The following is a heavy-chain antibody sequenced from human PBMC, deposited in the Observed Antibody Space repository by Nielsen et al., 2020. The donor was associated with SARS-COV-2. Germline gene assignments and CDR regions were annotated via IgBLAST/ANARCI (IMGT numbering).Heavy chain of an antibody. V-gene: IGHV4-59*01. CDR2: IYYSGAT. D-gene: IGHD6-13*01. CDR1: GGSISDYY. J-gene: IGHJ4*02. CDR3: ARVHIRSSWYLSRYYFDY. Sequence: SETLSLTCTVSGGSISDYYWSWIRQPPGKGLEYIGYIYYSGATNYNPSLKSRVTISVDTSKNQFPLKLSSVTAADTAVYYCARVHIRSSWYLSRYYFDYWGQGNLVTVSS.